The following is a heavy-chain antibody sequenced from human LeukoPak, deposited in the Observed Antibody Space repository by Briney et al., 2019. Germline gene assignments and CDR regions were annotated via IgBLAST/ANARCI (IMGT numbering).Heavy chain of an antibody. V-gene: IGHV4-4*02. J-gene: IGHJ4*02. CDR1: GFTFDDYG. Sequence: GSLRLSCAASGFTFDDYGMSWVRQVPGKGLEWIGEIYHSGSTNYNPSLKSRVTISVDKSKNQFSLKLSSVTAADTAVYYCARVGAGSGYYRAVDYWGQGTLVTVSS. D-gene: IGHD3-22*01. CDR2: IYHSGST. CDR3: ARVGAGSGYYRAVDY.